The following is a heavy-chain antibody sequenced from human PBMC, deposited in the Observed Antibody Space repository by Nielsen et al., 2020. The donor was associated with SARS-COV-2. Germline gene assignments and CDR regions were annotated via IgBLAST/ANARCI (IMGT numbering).Heavy chain of an antibody. V-gene: IGHV3-23*01. J-gene: IGHJ5*02. CDR1: GFTFSSYA. Sequence: GGSLRLSCAVSGFTFSSYAMSWVRQAPGKGLEWVSAISGSGGSTYYADSVKGRFTISRDNSKNTLYLQMNSLRAEDTTVYYCAKAPFPSSSWYPGWFDPWGQGTLVTVSS. CDR3: AKAPFPSSSWYPGWFDP. D-gene: IGHD6-13*01. CDR2: ISGSGGST.